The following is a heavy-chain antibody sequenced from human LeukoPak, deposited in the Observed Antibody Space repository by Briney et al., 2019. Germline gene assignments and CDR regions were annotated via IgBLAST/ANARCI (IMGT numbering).Heavy chain of an antibody. CDR3: ARGGYYYDSSGYLTPTFDY. CDR1: GFTFSSYG. V-gene: IGHV3-33*01. Sequence: GGSLRLSCAASGFTFSSYGMHWVRQAPGKGLEWVAVIWYDGSNKYYADSVKGRFTISRDNSQNTMYLQMNSLRGEDTAVYYCARGGYYYDSSGYLTPTFDYWGQGTLVTVSS. D-gene: IGHD3-22*01. CDR2: IWYDGSNK. J-gene: IGHJ4*02.